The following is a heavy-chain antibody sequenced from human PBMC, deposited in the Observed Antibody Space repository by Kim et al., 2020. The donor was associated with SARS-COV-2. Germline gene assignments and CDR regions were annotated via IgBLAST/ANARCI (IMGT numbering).Heavy chain of an antibody. J-gene: IGHJ6*02. CDR3: ARLEGCSSTACYSPPAGMDV. CDR1: GGSINSNLFY. V-gene: IGHV4-39*01. CDR2: VFYSGAT. D-gene: IGHD2-2*01. Sequence: SETLSLTCSLSGGSINSNLFYWAWIRQPPGKGLEWLGSVFYSGATYYKPSLKSRVSISLSTSKTQFSLKLASVTAEDTGVYYCARLEGCSSTACYSPPAGMDVWGQGASVTVSS.